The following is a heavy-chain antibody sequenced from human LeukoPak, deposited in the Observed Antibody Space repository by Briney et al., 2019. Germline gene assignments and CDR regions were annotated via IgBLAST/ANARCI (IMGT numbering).Heavy chain of an antibody. Sequence: GSLRLSCAASGFTFSDYYMSWIRQAPGKGLEWVSYISSSGSTIYYADSVKGRFTISRDNVKNSLYLQMNSLRAEDTAVYYCARGLSYSSSFSYWGQGTLVTVSS. V-gene: IGHV3-11*04. J-gene: IGHJ4*02. CDR1: GFTFSDYY. D-gene: IGHD6-13*01. CDR3: ARGLSYSSSFSY. CDR2: ISSSGSTI.